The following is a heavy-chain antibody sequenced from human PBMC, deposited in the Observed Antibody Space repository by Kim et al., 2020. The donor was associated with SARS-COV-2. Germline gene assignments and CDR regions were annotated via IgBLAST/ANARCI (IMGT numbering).Heavy chain of an antibody. CDR3: AKEPARYCSSTSCYDS. CDR2: ISGSGGST. J-gene: IGHJ4*02. V-gene: IGHV3-23*01. Sequence: GGSLRLSCAASGFTFSSYAMSWVRQAPGKGLEWVSAISGSGGSTYYADSVKGRFTISRDNSKNTLYLQMNSLRAEDTAVYYCAKEPARYCSSTSCYDSWGQGTLVTVSS. D-gene: IGHD2-2*01. CDR1: GFTFSSYA.